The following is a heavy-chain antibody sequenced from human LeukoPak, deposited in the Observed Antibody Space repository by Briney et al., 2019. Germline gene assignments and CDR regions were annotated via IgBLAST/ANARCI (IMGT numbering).Heavy chain of an antibody. CDR1: GYTFTGYY. V-gene: IGHV1-2*02. CDR3: ARGGLMIRETTLRAFDAFDI. J-gene: IGHJ3*02. Sequence: ASVKVSCKASGYTFTGYYMHWERQAPAQGLEWMGWINPNNGDTHYAQKFQGTVTMNRDTPLSTTYIELSSRVSDHTSVCYCARGGLMIRETTLRAFDAFDIWGQGTMVTVSS. CDR2: INPNNGDT. D-gene: IGHD4-17*01.